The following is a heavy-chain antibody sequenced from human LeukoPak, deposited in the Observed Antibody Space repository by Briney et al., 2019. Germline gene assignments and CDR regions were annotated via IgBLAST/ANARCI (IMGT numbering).Heavy chain of an antibody. J-gene: IGHJ5*02. D-gene: IGHD5-24*01. CDR3: AKDRSRQQMWGTIKKWFDP. Sequence: GGSLRLSCAASGFIFSSYGMHWVRQAPGKGLEWVAFIRYDGSNKYYADSVKGRFTISRDNSKNTLYLQMNSLRTEDTAVYFCAKDRSRQQMWGTIKKWFDPWGQGTLVSVSS. CDR1: GFIFSSYG. V-gene: IGHV3-30*02. CDR2: IRYDGSNK.